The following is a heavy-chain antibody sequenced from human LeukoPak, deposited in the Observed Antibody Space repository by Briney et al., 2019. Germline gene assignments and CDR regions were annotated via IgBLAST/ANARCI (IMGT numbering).Heavy chain of an antibody. CDR2: INANSGDT. V-gene: IGHV1-2*02. CDR3: ARLTKDDSGSYRFGKKKRGYMDV. Sequence: ASVKVSCKASGHTFTGYYMHWVRQAPGQGLEWMGWINANSGDTNYAQKFQGRVTMTRDTSISTAYMELSRLRSDDTAVYYCARLTKDDSGSYRFGKKKRGYMDVWGKGTTVTISS. D-gene: IGHD3-10*01. CDR1: GHTFTGYY. J-gene: IGHJ6*03.